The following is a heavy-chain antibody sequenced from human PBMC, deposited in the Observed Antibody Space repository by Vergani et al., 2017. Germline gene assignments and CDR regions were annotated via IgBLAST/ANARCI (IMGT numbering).Heavy chain of an antibody. CDR3: VKDAGSYENFFDS. Sequence: EVQLLESGGSLKQPWGSVRLSCAASGFTFSTYAMHWVRQAPGKGLEWVSALTGGGGSTYYADSFKGRFIISRDNSRDTPYLQMNSLRPEDTATYYCVKDAGSYENFFDSWGQGTLVTVSS. CDR1: GFTFSTYA. CDR2: LTGGGGST. J-gene: IGHJ4*02. V-gene: IGHV3-23*01. D-gene: IGHD1-26*01.